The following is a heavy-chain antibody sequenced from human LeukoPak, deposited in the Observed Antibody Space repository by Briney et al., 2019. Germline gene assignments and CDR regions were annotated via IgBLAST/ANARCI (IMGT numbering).Heavy chain of an antibody. CDR1: EFTFTSYE. Sequence: GGSLRLSCAASEFTFTSYELNWVRQAPGKGLEWVAVIWDDGSTQKYADSVKGRFTISRDNSKSMLYLQMNTLRAEDTAVYYCARDLGSVPFDYWGQGTLVTVSA. CDR3: ARDLGSVPFDY. CDR2: IWDDGSTQ. J-gene: IGHJ4*02. V-gene: IGHV3-33*08.